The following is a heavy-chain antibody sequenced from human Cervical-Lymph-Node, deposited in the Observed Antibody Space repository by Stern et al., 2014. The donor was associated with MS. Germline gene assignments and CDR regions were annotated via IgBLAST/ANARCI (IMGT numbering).Heavy chain of an antibody. V-gene: IGHV1-8*01. CDR3: TKAWGH. D-gene: IGHD7-27*01. CDR2: MNPDSSDK. Sequence: VQLVESGAEVMKPGGSVRLSCTASGYIFTSDDIHWVRQASGQGLEWMGGMNPDSSDKGFEQKFRGRVTMTRAISTSTATMELSSLSSEDTAVYYSTKAWGHWGQGTQVTVSS. J-gene: IGHJ1*01. CDR1: GYIFTSDD.